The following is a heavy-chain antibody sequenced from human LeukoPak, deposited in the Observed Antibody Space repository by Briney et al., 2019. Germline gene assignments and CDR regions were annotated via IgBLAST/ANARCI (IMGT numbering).Heavy chain of an antibody. CDR3: AREGNNWGFDY. CDR1: GFTFSTYS. D-gene: IGHD7-27*01. J-gene: IGHJ4*02. Sequence: PGGSLRLSCAASGFTFSTYSMNWVRQVPGKGLEWVSSISSSSTYIFYADSVKGRFTISRDNAKNSLYLQMNSLRAEDTAMYYCAREGNNWGFDYWGQGTLVTVSS. CDR2: ISSSSTYI. V-gene: IGHV3-21*01.